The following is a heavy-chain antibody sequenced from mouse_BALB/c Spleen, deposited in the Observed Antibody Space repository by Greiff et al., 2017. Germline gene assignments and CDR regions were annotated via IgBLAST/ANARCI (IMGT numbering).Heavy chain of an antibody. CDR3: NNYYGSSYDAMDY. CDR1: GFNIKDYY. J-gene: IGHJ4*01. CDR2: IDPENGDT. D-gene: IGHD1-1*01. V-gene: IGHV14-4*02. Sequence: VQLQQSGAELVRSGASVKLSCTASGFNIKDYYMHWVKQRPEQGLEWIGWIDPENGDTEYAPKFQGKATMTADTSSNTAYLQLSSLTSEDTAVYYCNNYYGSSYDAMDYWGQGTSVTVSA.